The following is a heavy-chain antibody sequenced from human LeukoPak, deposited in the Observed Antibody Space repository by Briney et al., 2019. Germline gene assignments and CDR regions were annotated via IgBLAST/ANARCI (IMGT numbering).Heavy chain of an antibody. CDR3: AREYVVYCSGGSCNSGPRGFDY. CDR2: ISGGGAGT. J-gene: IGHJ4*02. D-gene: IGHD2-15*01. V-gene: IGHV3-23*01. Sequence: PGGSLRLSCAASGLSFGFYAMSWVRQAPGKGLEWVSSISGGGAGTYYADSVRGRFTISRDNSKNTLYLQMNSLRAEDTAVYYCAREYVVYCSGGSCNSGPRGFDYWGQGTLVTVSS. CDR1: GLSFGFYA.